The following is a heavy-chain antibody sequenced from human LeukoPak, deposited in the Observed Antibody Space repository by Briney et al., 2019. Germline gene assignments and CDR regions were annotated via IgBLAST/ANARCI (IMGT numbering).Heavy chain of an antibody. V-gene: IGHV3-53*01. CDR2: IYSGGST. Sequence: PGGSLRLSCAASGFTVSSNYMSWIRQAPGKGLEWVSVIYSGGSTYYADSVKGRFTISRDNSKNTLYLQMNSLRAEDTAVYYCARSPGSTYYDFWSGPHMDVWGKGTTVTVSS. CDR1: GFTVSSNY. J-gene: IGHJ6*03. CDR3: ARSPGSTYYDFWSGPHMDV. D-gene: IGHD3-3*01.